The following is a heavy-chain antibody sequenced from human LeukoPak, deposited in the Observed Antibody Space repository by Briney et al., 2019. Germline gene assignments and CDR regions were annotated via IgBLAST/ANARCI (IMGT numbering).Heavy chain of an antibody. CDR2: LYDSGST. CDR1: GGSIISDS. D-gene: IGHD1-26*01. V-gene: IGHV4-59*08. Sequence: SETLSLTCTVSGGSIISDSWTWIRQPPGKELEWIGYLYDSGSTKYNPSLKSRVTISVDTSKSQFSLKVTSVTAADTAVYFCARRGRSPGFAGKFTHYYYMDVWVEGTAVTVSS. CDR3: ARRGRSPGFAGKFTHYYYMDV. J-gene: IGHJ6*03.